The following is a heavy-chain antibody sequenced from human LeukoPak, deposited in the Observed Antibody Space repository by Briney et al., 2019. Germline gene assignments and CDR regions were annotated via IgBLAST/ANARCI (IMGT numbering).Heavy chain of an antibody. CDR3: ARGSGETGGYYYVY. J-gene: IGHJ4*02. Sequence: SVKVSCKASGGSFSRYAISWVRQAPGQGLEWMGGIIPIFGTANYAQKFQGGVTITADESTRTAYMELRTLRSEDTAIYYCARGSGETGGYYYVYWGRGTPVTVSS. CDR2: IIPIFGTA. CDR1: GGSFSRYA. D-gene: IGHD3-22*01. V-gene: IGHV1-69*01.